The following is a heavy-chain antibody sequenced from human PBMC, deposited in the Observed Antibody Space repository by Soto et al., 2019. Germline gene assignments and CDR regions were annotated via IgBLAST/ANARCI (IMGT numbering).Heavy chain of an antibody. J-gene: IGHJ4*02. CDR2: ISGSGGST. Sequence: GGSLRLSCAASGFTFSSYAMSWVRQAPGEGLEWVSAISGSGGSTYYADSVKGRFTISRDNSKNTLYLQMNSLRAEDTAVYYCAKDSSAAAAASAFDYWGQGTLVTVSS. V-gene: IGHV3-23*01. CDR3: AKDSSAAAAASAFDY. CDR1: GFTFSSYA. D-gene: IGHD6-13*01.